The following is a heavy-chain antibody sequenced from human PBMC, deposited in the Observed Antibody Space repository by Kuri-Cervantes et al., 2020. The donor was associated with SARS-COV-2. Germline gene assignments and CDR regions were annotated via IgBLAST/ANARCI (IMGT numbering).Heavy chain of an antibody. V-gene: IGHV3-7*01. J-gene: IGHJ6*02. CDR1: GIIFSNYW. D-gene: IGHD2/OR15-2a*01. CDR2: IKEDGNEK. Sequence: GGSLRLSCAASGIIFSNYWMSWVRQAPGKGLEWVANIKEDGNEKNYVDSVKGRFTISRDNAKNSLYLQMNSLRAEDTAVYYCARDLIDTVLRLDAMDVWGQGTTVTVSS. CDR3: ARDLIDTVLRLDAMDV.